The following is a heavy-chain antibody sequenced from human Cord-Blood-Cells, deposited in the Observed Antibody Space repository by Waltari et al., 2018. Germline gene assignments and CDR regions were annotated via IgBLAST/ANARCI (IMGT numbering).Heavy chain of an antibody. CDR2: IYHSRST. D-gene: IGHD2-2*01. V-gene: IGHV4-38-2*02. CDR1: GYSIRSGSN. CDR3: ASGVVVPANYWFDP. J-gene: IGHJ5*02. Sequence: QVQLQESGPGLVKPSETLSLNCTVSGYSIRSGSNWGWIGQPPGKVLEWIGSIYHSRSTYYNPSLKSRVTISVDTSKNQFSLKLSSVTAADTAVYYCASGVVVPANYWFDPWGQGTLVTVSS.